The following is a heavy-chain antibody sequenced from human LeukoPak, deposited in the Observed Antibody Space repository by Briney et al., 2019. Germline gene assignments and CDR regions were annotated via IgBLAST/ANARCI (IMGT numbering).Heavy chain of an antibody. Sequence: GGSLRLSCAASGFTFSSSRMHWVRQAPGKGLVWVSHINSDGSNTKYADSVKGRFTISRDNAKNTLYLQMNSLRVEDTAMYHCVRDLGGRSGHWGQGTLVTVSS. CDR1: GFTFSSSR. D-gene: IGHD1-26*01. CDR3: VRDLGGRSGH. J-gene: IGHJ4*02. CDR2: INSDGSNT. V-gene: IGHV3-74*01.